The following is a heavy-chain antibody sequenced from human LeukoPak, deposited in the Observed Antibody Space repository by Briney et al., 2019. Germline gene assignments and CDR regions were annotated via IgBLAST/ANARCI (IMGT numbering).Heavy chain of an antibody. D-gene: IGHD3-10*01. Sequence: GASVKVSSKASGYTFTSYGISWVRQAPGQGLEWMGWISAYNGNTNYAQKLQGRVTMTTDTSTSTACMELRSLRSDDTAVYYCARGPRADYGSGSYLDYWGQGTLVTVSS. V-gene: IGHV1-18*01. CDR1: GYTFTSYG. J-gene: IGHJ4*02. CDR2: ISAYNGNT. CDR3: ARGPRADYGSGSYLDY.